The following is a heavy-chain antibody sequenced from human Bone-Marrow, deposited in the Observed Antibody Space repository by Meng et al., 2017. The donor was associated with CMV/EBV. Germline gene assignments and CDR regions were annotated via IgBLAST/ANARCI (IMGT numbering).Heavy chain of an antibody. J-gene: IGHJ4*02. V-gene: IGHV4-4*07. CDR3: ARNYYDSSGYTPPDY. CDR2: IYTGGST. Sequence: SETLSLTCTVSGGSISSYYWSWIRQPAGKGLEWIGRIYTGGSTNYNPSLKSRVTMSVDTSKNQFSLKLSSVTAADTAVYYCARNYYDSSGYTPPDYWGQGTLVTVSS. CDR1: GGSISSYY. D-gene: IGHD3-22*01.